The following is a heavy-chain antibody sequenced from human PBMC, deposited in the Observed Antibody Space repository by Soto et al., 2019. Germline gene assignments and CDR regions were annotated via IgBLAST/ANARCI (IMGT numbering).Heavy chain of an antibody. J-gene: IGHJ6*02. CDR3: ARAKDRQQLGGNYYSGIDV. CDR2: IIPIFPTP. CDR1: GGTFGNSA. D-gene: IGHD3-3*02. V-gene: IGHV1-69*12. Sequence: QVQLVQSGAEVKKPGSSVTVSCKASGGTFGNSAISWVRQAPGQGLEWMGGIIPIFPTPDYAQKFQGRVTITADESTTTAYMELTSLRSEDTAVYCARAKDRQQLGGNYYSGIDVWGQGTTVTVSS.